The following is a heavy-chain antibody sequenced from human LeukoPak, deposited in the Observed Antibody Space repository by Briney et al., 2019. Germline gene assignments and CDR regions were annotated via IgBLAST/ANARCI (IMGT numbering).Heavy chain of an antibody. CDR1: GGSISSGSYY. CDR3: ARVVPAATFDY. V-gene: IGHV4-61*02. D-gene: IGHD2-2*01. CDR2: IYTSGST. Sequence: SETLSLTCTVSGGSISSGSYYWSWIRQPAGKGLEWIGRIYTSGSTNYNPSLKSRVTISVDTSKNQFSLKLSSVTAADTAVYYCARVVPAATFDYWGQGTLVTDSS. J-gene: IGHJ4*02.